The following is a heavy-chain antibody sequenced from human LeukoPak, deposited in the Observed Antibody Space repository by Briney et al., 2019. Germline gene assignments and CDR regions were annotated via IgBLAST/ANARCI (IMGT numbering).Heavy chain of an antibody. Sequence: GGSLRLSCAASGFTFSDYGMHWVRQAPGKGLEWVALIRYDGSNEYYADSVKGRFTISRDSSKSTLYLQMNSLRAEDTAVYYCVKELTVGTTSKNLDYWGQGTLVTVSS. CDR2: IRYDGSNE. V-gene: IGHV3-30*02. J-gene: IGHJ4*02. CDR1: GFTFSDYG. CDR3: VKELTVGTTSKNLDY. D-gene: IGHD1-26*01.